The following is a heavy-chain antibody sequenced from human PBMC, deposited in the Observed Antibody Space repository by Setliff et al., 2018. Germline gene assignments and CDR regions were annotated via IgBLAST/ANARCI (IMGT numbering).Heavy chain of an antibody. CDR1: GFTFSSYW. D-gene: IGHD1-1*01. J-gene: IGHJ5*02. CDR3: ARDPIGNPVFDP. V-gene: IGHV3-7*01. CDR2: IKQDGSVK. Sequence: GGSLRLSCAASGFTFSSYWMNWVRQAPGKGLEWVANIKQDGSVKNYVDSVKGRFSISRDNTKNSLYLQMNSLRAEDTAVYYCARDPIGNPVFDPWGQGTLVTVSS.